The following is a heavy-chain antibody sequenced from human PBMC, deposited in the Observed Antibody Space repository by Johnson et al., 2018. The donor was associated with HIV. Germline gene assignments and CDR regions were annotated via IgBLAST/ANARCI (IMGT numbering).Heavy chain of an antibody. CDR3: AKDQWSSSWTNDAFDF. CDR1: GFTFSNCG. V-gene: IGHV3-74*01. CDR2: ISPDGGST. J-gene: IGHJ3*01. D-gene: IGHD6-13*01. Sequence: VQLVESGGGLVQPGRSLRLSCAASGFTFSNCGMHWVRQAPGTGLEWVSRISPDGGSTSYADFVKGRFPISRDNAKNTLYLQMNSLRAEDTAVYYCAKDQWSSSWTNDAFDFWGQGTMVTVSS.